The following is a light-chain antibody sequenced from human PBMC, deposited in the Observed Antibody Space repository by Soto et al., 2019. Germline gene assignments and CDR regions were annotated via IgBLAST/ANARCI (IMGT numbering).Light chain of an antibody. V-gene: IGLV2-14*01. Sequence: QSVLTQPASVSGSPGQSITISCTGTSTDVGGYKYVSWYQQHPGTAPKLMIFEVNGRPSGVPDRFSGSKSGTSASLAISGLQSGDEADYYCAAWDVSLNVVVFGGGTKLTVL. CDR2: EVN. J-gene: IGLJ2*01. CDR3: AAWDVSLNVVV. CDR1: STDVGGYKY.